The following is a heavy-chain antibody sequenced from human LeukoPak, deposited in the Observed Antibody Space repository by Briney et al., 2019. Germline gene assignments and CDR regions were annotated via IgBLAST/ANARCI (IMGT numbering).Heavy chain of an antibody. Sequence: SETLSLTCTVSGGSISSSSYYWGWIRQPPGKGLEWIGSIYYSGSTYYNPSLKSRVTKSVDTSKNQFSLKLSSVTAADTAVYYCARDLFSSGPPMDVWGQGTTVTVSS. CDR2: IYYSGST. CDR3: ARDLFSSGPPMDV. D-gene: IGHD6-19*01. J-gene: IGHJ6*02. V-gene: IGHV4-39*07. CDR1: GGSISSSSYY.